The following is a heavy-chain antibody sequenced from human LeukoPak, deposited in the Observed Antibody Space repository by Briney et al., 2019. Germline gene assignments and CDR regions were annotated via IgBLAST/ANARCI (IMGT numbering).Heavy chain of an antibody. J-gene: IGHJ4*02. V-gene: IGHV3-9*01. CDR2: ISWNSGSI. D-gene: IGHD3-22*01. CDR3: AKGEAYYDSSGYYPFDY. CDR1: GFTFDDYA. Sequence: GRSLGLSCAASGFTFDDYAMHWVRQAPGKGLEWVSGISWNSGSIGYADSVKGRFTISRDNAKNSLYLQMNSLRAEDTALYYCAKGEAYYDSSGYYPFDYWGQGTLVTVSS.